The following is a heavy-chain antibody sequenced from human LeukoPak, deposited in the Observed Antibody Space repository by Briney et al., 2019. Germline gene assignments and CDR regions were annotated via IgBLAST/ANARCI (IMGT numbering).Heavy chain of an antibody. Sequence: GGSLRLSCAASGFTFSSYAMSWVRQAPGKGLEWVSTISGSAGSTYYADSVKGRFTISRDNSKNTLCLQMITLRAEDTAVYYCAKARGYCGGASCYSDFDSWGQGTLVTVSS. CDR3: AKARGYCGGASCYSDFDS. J-gene: IGHJ4*02. D-gene: IGHD2-15*01. CDR1: GFTFSSYA. V-gene: IGHV3-23*01. CDR2: ISGSAGST.